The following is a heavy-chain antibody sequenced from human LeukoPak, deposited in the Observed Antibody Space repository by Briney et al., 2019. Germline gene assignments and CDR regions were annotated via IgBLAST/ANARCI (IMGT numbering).Heavy chain of an antibody. D-gene: IGHD3-10*01. CDR1: GGSISSINYY. CDR2: IYYSGST. Sequence: ASETLSLTCTVSGGSISSINYYWGWIRQPPGKGLEWIGNIYYSGSTYYNPSLKSRVTISVDTSKNQFSLNLSSVTAADTAVYYCARQGLIYYGSGSYYDCWGQGTLVTVSS. V-gene: IGHV4-39*01. J-gene: IGHJ4*02. CDR3: ARQGLIYYGSGSYYDC.